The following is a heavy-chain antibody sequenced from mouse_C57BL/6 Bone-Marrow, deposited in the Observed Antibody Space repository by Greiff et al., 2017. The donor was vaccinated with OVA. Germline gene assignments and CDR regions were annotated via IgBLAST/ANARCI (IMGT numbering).Heavy chain of an antibody. V-gene: IGHV1-81*01. Sequence: QLQQSGAELARPGASVKLSCKASGYTFTSYGISWVKQRTGQGLEWIGEIYPRSGNTYYNEKFKGKATLTADKSSSTAYMELRSLTSEDSAVYFCARSGYYGRTRGAMDYWGQGTSVTVSS. CDR1: GYTFTSYG. J-gene: IGHJ4*01. CDR3: ARSGYYGRTRGAMDY. D-gene: IGHD1-2*01. CDR2: IYPRSGNT.